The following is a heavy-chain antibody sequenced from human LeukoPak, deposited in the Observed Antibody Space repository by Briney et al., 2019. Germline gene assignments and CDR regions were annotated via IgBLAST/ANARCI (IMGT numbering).Heavy chain of an antibody. CDR3: ARDGFCDF. CDR1: GFIFKNFS. CDR2: ISSSGDTT. Sequence: GGSLRLSCAASGFIFKNFSMNWVRQAPGKGLEWVAYISSSGDTTYYADSVKGRFTISRDNAENSLHLQMNSLRLDDSALYYCARDGFCDFWGQGTLVTVSS. D-gene: IGHD3-3*01. V-gene: IGHV3-48*04. J-gene: IGHJ4*02.